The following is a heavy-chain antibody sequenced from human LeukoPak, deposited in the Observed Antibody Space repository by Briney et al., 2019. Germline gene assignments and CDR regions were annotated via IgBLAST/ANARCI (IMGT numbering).Heavy chain of an antibody. CDR2: INPNNGGT. Sequence: ASVKVCCKASGYTFTNYYIHWVRQAPGQGLELMGRINPNNGGTNYAQKFQGSVTMARDTSISTAYMELSGLTSDDTAIYYCAITVVENAFDIWGQGTMVIASS. J-gene: IGHJ3*02. D-gene: IGHD4-23*01. CDR3: AITVVENAFDI. V-gene: IGHV1-2*06. CDR1: GYTFTNYY.